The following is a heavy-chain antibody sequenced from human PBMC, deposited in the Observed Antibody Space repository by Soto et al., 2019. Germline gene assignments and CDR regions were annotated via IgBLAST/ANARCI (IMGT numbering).Heavy chain of an antibody. D-gene: IGHD3-3*01. J-gene: IGHJ6*02. CDR2: ISSSSSYI. CDR3: ARDQRMGWSFGGMDV. Sequence: EVQLVESGGGLVKPGGSLRLSCAASGFTFSSYSMNWVRQAPGKGLEWVSSISSSSSYIYYADSVKGRFTISRDNAKNSLYLQMNSLRAEDTAVYYCARDQRMGWSFGGMDVWGQGTTVTVSS. V-gene: IGHV3-21*01. CDR1: GFTFSSYS.